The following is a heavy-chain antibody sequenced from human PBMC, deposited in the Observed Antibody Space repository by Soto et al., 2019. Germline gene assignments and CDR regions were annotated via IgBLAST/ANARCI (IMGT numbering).Heavy chain of an antibody. V-gene: IGHV1-69*13. Sequence: ASVKVSCKASGGTFSSYAISWVRQAPGQGLEWMGGIIPIFGTANYAQKFQGRVTITADESTSTAYMELSSLRSEDTAVYYCARDFGDMVRGVIVYNWFDPWGQGTLVTVSS. J-gene: IGHJ5*02. CDR1: GGTFSSYA. CDR2: IIPIFGTA. CDR3: ARDFGDMVRGVIVYNWFDP. D-gene: IGHD3-10*01.